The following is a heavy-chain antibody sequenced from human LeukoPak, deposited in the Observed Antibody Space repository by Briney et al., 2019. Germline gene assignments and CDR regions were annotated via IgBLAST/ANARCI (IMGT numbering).Heavy chain of an antibody. V-gene: IGHV5-51*01. CDR1: GYSFTTYW. CDR3: ASIPVGEAAFDI. J-gene: IGHJ3*02. CDR2: IYPADSTA. D-gene: IGHD2-2*01. Sequence: GESLKISCKASGYSFTTYWIGWVRQVPGKGLEWVGIIYPADSTAKYSPSFQGQVTISVDKSISTAYLQWSRLEASDTAMYYCASIPVGEAAFDIWGQGTMVTVSS.